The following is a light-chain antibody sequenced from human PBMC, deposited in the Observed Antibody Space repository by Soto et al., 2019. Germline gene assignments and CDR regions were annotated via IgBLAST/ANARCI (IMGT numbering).Light chain of an antibody. CDR3: SSYTSISTLL. V-gene: IGLV2-14*01. CDR2: EVS. Sequence: QSVLTQPASVSGSPGQSITISCTGTSSDVGGYNYVSWYQQHPGKAPKLMIYEVSNRPSGVSNRFSGSKSGNTASLTISGLQAEDEADYYCSSYTSISTLLFGGGTKLTVL. J-gene: IGLJ2*01. CDR1: SSDVGGYNY.